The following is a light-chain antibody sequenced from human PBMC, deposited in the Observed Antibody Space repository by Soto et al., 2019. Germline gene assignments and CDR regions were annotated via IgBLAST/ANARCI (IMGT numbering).Light chain of an antibody. V-gene: IGKV1-5*03. CDR2: KAS. J-gene: IGKJ1*01. Sequence: DIQMTQTTYTLSASVGDRFTVTCRASQSISSWLAWYQQKPGKAPKLLIYKASSLESGVPSRFSGSGSGTEFTLTISSLQPDDFATYYCQQYNSYSGTFGQVTKVDIK. CDR3: QQYNSYSGT. CDR1: QSISSW.